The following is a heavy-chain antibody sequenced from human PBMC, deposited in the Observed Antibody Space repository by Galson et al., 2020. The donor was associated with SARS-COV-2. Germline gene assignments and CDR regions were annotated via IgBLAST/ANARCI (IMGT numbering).Heavy chain of an antibody. CDR3: TSRDYDITGARGGCERCGRGPQGAVCSAS. CDR1: GDTLNELS. Sequence: ASVTVSCQDSGDTLNELSIYWVRQAPAKGREWMGGLDREEGETFYAQKFQGRVTMTEDTSTDTAYMELSSLRPEDTAVYYCTSRDYDITGARGGCERCGRGPQGAVCSASWR. J-gene: IGHJ5*01. CDR2: LDREEGET. D-gene: IGHD3-22*01. V-gene: IGHV1-24*01.